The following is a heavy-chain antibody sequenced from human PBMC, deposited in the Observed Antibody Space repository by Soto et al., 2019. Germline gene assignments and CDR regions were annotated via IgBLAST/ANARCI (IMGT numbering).Heavy chain of an antibody. CDR2: INPSGGST. V-gene: IGHV1-46*01. Sequence: ASVKVSCKASGYTFTSYYMHWVRQAPGQGLELMGIINPSGGSTSYAQKFQGRVTMTRDTSTSTVYMELSSLRSEDTAVYYCARDLRGYCSGGSCYAWFDPWGQGTLVTVSS. J-gene: IGHJ5*02. CDR3: ARDLRGYCSGGSCYAWFDP. D-gene: IGHD2-15*01. CDR1: GYTFTSYY.